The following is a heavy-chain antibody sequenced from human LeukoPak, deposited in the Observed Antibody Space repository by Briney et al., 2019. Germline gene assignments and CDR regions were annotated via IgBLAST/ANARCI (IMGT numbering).Heavy chain of an antibody. V-gene: IGHV4-39*01. CDR1: GDSISSSSYY. CDR3: ARLSPTSPYNWFDP. J-gene: IGHJ5*02. Sequence: KPSETLSLTCTVSGDSISSSSYYWGWIRQPPGKGLEWIGSIYYSGTTYYNPSLKSRVTIYLDTSKNQFSLKLSSVTAADTAVYYCARLSPTSPYNWFDPWGQGTLVTVSS. CDR2: IYYSGTT.